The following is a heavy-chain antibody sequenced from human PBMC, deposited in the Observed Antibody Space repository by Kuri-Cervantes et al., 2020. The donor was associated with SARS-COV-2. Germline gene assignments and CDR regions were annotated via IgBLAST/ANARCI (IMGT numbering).Heavy chain of an antibody. CDR1: GFTFSSYA. CDR2: ISGSGGST. J-gene: IGHJ3*02. CDR3: ANGGSGYYLHDAFDI. V-gene: IGHV3-23*01. Sequence: GGPLRLSCAASGFTFSSYAMSWVRQAPGKGLEWVSAISGSGGSTYYADSVKGRFTISRDNSKNTLYLQMNSLRAEDTAVYYCANGGSGYYLHDAFDIWGQGTMVTVSS. D-gene: IGHD3-22*01.